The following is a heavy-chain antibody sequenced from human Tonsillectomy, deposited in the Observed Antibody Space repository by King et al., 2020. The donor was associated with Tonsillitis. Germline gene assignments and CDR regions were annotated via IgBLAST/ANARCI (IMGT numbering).Heavy chain of an antibody. J-gene: IGHJ4*02. CDR2: IYYAGTT. V-gene: IGHV4-59*01. D-gene: IGHD3-10*01. CDR1: GGSITPYY. CDR3: ARFTRDFDS. Sequence: VQLQESGPGLVKPSETLSLICTVSGGSITPYYWSWIRQPPGKGLEWIGYIYYAGTTTFNPSLNTRVTISVDTSRNQFSLQLTSVTAADTAIYFCARFTRDFDSWGQGTLVTVS.